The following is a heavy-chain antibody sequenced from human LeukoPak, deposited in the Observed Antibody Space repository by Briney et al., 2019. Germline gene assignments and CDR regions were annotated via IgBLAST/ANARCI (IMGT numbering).Heavy chain of an antibody. V-gene: IGHV3-30*04. D-gene: IGHD5-18*01. Sequence: PGRSLRLSCAASGFTFSSYAMHWVRQAPGKGLEWVAVIPYDGSNKYYADSVKGRFTISRDNSKNTLYLQMNSLRAEDTAVYYCARDRGRQLWPTYYFDYWGQGTLVTVSS. CDR3: ARDRGRQLWPTYYFDY. CDR1: GFTFSSYA. J-gene: IGHJ4*02. CDR2: IPYDGSNK.